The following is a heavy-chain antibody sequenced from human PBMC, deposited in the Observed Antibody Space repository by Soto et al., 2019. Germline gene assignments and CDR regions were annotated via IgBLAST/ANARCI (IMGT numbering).Heavy chain of an antibody. D-gene: IGHD3-22*01. V-gene: IGHV3-30*19. CDR1: GFTFSSYG. Sequence: GGSLRLSCAASGFTFSSYGMHWVRQAPVKGLEWVAVISYDGRNKYYADSVKGRFTISRDNSKKTLYLQMNSLRAEDTAVYYCARATSHYHYDSNAYYINWFDPWGQGTLVNVSS. CDR3: ARATSHYHYDSNAYYINWFDP. CDR2: ISYDGRNK. J-gene: IGHJ5*02.